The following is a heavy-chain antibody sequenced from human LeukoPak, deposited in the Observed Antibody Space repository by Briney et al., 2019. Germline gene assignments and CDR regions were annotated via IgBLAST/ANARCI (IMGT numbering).Heavy chain of an antibody. CDR2: IYYSGST. V-gene: IGHV4-59*08. CDR3: ARVEYSSSFPVYYDY. CDR1: GGSISSYY. D-gene: IGHD6-13*01. J-gene: IGHJ4*02. Sequence: SETLSLTCTVSGGSISSYYWSWIRQPPGKGLEWIGYIYYSGSTNYNPSLKSRVTISVDTSKNQFSLKLSSVTAADTAVYYCARVEYSSSFPVYYDYWGQGTLVTVSS.